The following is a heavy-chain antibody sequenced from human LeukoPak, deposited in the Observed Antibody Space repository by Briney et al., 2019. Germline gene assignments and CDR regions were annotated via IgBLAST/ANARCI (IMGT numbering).Heavy chain of an antibody. D-gene: IGHD3-22*01. CDR2: FDPEDGET. J-gene: IGHJ4*02. V-gene: IGHV1-24*01. CDR3: ATVYDSSGYYYFAFDY. Sequence: GASVKVSCKVSGYTLTELSMHWVRQAPGKGLEWMGGFDPEDGETIYAQKFQGRVTMTEDTPTDTAYMELSSLRSEDTAVYYCATVYDSSGYYYFAFDYWGQGTLVTVSS. CDR1: GYTLTELS.